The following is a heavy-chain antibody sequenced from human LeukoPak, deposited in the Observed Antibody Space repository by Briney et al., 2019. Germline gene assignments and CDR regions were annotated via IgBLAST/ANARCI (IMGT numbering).Heavy chain of an antibody. J-gene: IGHJ4*02. Sequence: GGSLRLSCAASGFTFSSYGMHWVRQAPGKGLEWVAFIRYDGSNKYYADSVKGRFTISRDNSKNTLYLQMNSLRAEDTAVYYCARGGGVVVPADSPFDYWGQGALVTVSS. D-gene: IGHD2-2*01. CDR1: GFTFSSYG. CDR2: IRYDGSNK. CDR3: ARGGGVVVPADSPFDY. V-gene: IGHV3-30*02.